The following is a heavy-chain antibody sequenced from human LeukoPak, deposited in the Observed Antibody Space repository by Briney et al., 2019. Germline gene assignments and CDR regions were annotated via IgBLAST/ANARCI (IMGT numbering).Heavy chain of an antibody. D-gene: IGHD1-26*01. J-gene: IGHJ1*01. V-gene: IGHV3-53*05. Sequence: GGSLRLSCAASGFTVSSNYMSWVRQAPGKGLEWVSIIYSDGNTYYAGSVEGRFTISRDNSKNTLYLQMSSLRHEDTAVYYCARDYGSLAFHHWGQGTLVTVSS. CDR2: IYSDGNT. CDR3: ARDYGSLAFHH. CDR1: GFTVSSNY.